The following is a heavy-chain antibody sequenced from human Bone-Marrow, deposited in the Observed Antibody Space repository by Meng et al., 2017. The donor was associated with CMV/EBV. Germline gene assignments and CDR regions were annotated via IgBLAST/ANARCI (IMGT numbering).Heavy chain of an antibody. Sequence: ETLSHSCDGHGRSYSVYYWSGIRQPPGKGLEWIGEINHSGSTNYNPSLKSRVTISVDTSKNQFSLKLSSVTAADTAVYYCARGGYCSSTSCYRGVVMSYYYYGMDVWGQGTTVTVSS. V-gene: IGHV4-34*01. CDR1: GRSYSVYY. CDR3: ARGGYCSSTSCYRGVVMSYYYYGMDV. CDR2: INHSGST. D-gene: IGHD2-2*02. J-gene: IGHJ6*02.